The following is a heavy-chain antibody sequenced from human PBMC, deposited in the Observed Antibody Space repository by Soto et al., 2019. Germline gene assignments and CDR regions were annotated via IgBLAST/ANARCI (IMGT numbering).Heavy chain of an antibody. Sequence: SDTLSLTCTVSGVSVSSGSYCSRWIRQPPGKGLEWIGYIYYSGSTNYNPALKSRVTISVDTSKSQFSLKLSSVTAADTAVYYCAKDSGYNYGYFRWFDPWGQGTLVTVSS. D-gene: IGHD5-18*01. V-gene: IGHV4-61*01. CDR1: GVSVSSGSYC. J-gene: IGHJ5*02. CDR2: IYYSGST. CDR3: AKDSGYNYGYFRWFDP.